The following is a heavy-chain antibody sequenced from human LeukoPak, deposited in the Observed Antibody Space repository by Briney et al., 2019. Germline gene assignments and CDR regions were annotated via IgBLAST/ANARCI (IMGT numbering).Heavy chain of an antibody. D-gene: IGHD5-12*01. CDR2: ISSSGSNI. CDR3: ARGWISDSFDY. V-gene: IGHV3-48*03. J-gene: IGHJ4*02. Sequence: GGSLRLSCAASGFTFSSYEMNWVRQAPGKGLEWVSYISSSGSNIYYADSVKGRFTVSRDNAKNSLYLQMNSLRAEDTAVYYCARGWISDSFDYWGQGTLVTVSS. CDR1: GFTFSSYE.